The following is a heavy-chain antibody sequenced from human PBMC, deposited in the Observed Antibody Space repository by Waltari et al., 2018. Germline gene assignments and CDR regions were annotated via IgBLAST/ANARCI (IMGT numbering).Heavy chain of an antibody. V-gene: IGHV1-46*01. CDR3: ALDRGALWMDV. D-gene: IGHD2-21*01. J-gene: IGHJ6*02. Sequence: QVQLVQSGAEVKQPGASVKISCKTSEYTFTSSYIHWVRQAPGQGLEWMGIINPSGGSTIYAQKFQGRVTMTRDTSTSTVYMELSSLRSEDTAVYYCALDRGALWMDVWGQGTTVTVSS. CDR1: EYTFTSSY. CDR2: INPSGGST.